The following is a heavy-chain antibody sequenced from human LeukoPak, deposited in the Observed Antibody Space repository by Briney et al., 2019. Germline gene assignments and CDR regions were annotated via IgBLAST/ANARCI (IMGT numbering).Heavy chain of an antibody. J-gene: IGHJ4*02. Sequence: ASVKVSCKASGYTFSNYYMHWVRQPPAQGHEWMGIINTSGGRTSYAQKFQERVTMTRDKSPSTVYMELSSLRSEDTARYYCARDHNHDDNEGYFDSWGQGTLVTVSS. V-gene: IGHV1-46*01. CDR2: INTSGGRT. CDR1: GYTFSNYY. CDR3: ARDHNHDDNEGYFDS. D-gene: IGHD1-14*01.